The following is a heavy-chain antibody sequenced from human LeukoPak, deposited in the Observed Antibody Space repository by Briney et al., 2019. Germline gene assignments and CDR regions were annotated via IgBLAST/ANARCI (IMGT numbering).Heavy chain of an antibody. J-gene: IGHJ4*02. D-gene: IGHD6-13*01. CDR2: INHGGST. V-gene: IGHV4-34*01. CDR3: ARGRYVTTRGGAAAGFLDY. Sequence: SDTLSLICAVSGGSFSGHYWNWIRQPPGKGLECIGEINHGGSTNYSPSRKSPVTISVNTSQKQFSLRLSSVTAPETALYYCARGRYVTTRGGAAAGFLDYWGQGNLVTVST. CDR1: GGSFSGHY.